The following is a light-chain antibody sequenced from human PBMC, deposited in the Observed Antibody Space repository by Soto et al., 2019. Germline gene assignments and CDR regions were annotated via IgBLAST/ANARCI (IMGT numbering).Light chain of an antibody. CDR3: QQYVTSSWT. J-gene: IGKJ1*01. CDR2: GAS. CDR1: QSISSSF. Sequence: EIVLTQSPGTVSLSPGERATLSCRASQSISSSFLAWYQQRPGQSPRLIIYGASSRATGIPDRFSGSGSGTDFTLTISRLDLEDSAFYYCQQYVTSSWTFGQGTKVDIK. V-gene: IGKV3-20*01.